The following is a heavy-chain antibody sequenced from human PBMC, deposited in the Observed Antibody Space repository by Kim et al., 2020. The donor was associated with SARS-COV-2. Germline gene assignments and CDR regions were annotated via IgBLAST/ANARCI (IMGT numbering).Heavy chain of an antibody. CDR3: ASYSYVWGSYRPFDY. CDR2: ISSSGSTI. D-gene: IGHD3-16*02. J-gene: IGHJ4*02. CDR1: GFTFSSYE. Sequence: GGSLRLSCAASGFTFSSYEMNWVRQAPGKGLEWVSYISSSGSTIYYADSVKGRFTISRDNAKNSLYLQMNSLRAEDTAVYYCASYSYVWGSYRPFDYWGQGTLVTVSS. V-gene: IGHV3-48*03.